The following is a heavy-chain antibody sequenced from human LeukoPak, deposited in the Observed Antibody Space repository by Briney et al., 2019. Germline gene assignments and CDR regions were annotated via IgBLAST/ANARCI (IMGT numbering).Heavy chain of an antibody. J-gene: IGHJ5*02. Sequence: GESLRLSCAASGFTFSSYNMNWVRQAPGRGLEWVSTISGTVGSTYYADSVKGRFTISRDNSKDTLYLQMNSLRAEDTAIYYCAKERFGDWNWFDPWGQGTLVTVSS. CDR2: ISGTVGST. D-gene: IGHD3-10*01. CDR3: AKERFGDWNWFDP. V-gene: IGHV3-23*01. CDR1: GFTFSSYN.